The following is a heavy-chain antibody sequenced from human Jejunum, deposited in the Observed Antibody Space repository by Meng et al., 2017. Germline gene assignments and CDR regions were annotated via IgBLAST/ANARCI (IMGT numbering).Heavy chain of an antibody. CDR2: IHHSGSI. D-gene: IGHD2-21*02. J-gene: IGHJ4*02. CDR1: GGSFSTYD. Sequence: VQVQQWGAGLLKPSETLSLPCAFQGGSFSTYDRSWIRQPPGKGLEWLGQIHHSGSINDNPSLKGRVTMSVDTSRSQISLKLNSVTAADTAVYYCRLAYCVSDCGDYWGQGTLVTVSS. CDR3: RLAYCVSDCGDY. V-gene: IGHV4-34*01.